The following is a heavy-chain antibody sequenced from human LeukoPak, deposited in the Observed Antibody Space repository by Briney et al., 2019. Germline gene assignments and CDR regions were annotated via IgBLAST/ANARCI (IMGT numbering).Heavy chain of an antibody. CDR2: IYYSRST. D-gene: IGHD3-3*01. CDR1: GGSISSHY. Sequence: SETLSLTCTVSGGSISSHYWSWIRQPPGKGLEWIGYIYYSRSTNYNPSLKSRVTISVDTSKNQFSLKLSSVTAADTAVYYCARSTSQGYDFWSGYYYYYYMDVWGKGTTVTVSS. J-gene: IGHJ6*03. CDR3: ARSTSQGYDFWSGYYYYYYMDV. V-gene: IGHV4-59*11.